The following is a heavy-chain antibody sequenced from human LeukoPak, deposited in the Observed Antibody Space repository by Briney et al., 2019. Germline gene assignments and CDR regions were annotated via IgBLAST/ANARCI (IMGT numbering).Heavy chain of an antibody. CDR1: GFTFRSDP. CDR2: VTGIGEIT. V-gene: IGHV3-23*01. D-gene: IGHD3-16*01. CDR3: AKGSSGEYYG. Sequence: GESLRLSYVASGFTFRSDPMTWVRQAPGKALECVSCVTGIGEITSYAASVKGRFTISRDNSKNTLYLQMNSLRAEDTGTYYCAKGSSGEYYGWVQGTLATDSS. J-gene: IGHJ4*02.